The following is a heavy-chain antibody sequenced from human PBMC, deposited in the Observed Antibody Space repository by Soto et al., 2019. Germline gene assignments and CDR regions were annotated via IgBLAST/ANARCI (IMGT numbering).Heavy chain of an antibody. Sequence: GGSLRLSCAASGFTFGASNLQWVRQASGKGLEWLGRIGSKGETYASTYAASVKGRFTISRDDSKNTVYLQMNSLKIDDTAVYYCTSRRDWTAVDPLDYWGLGTLVTVSS. J-gene: IGHJ4*02. D-gene: IGHD5-18*01. CDR1: GFTFGASN. CDR3: TSRRDWTAVDPLDY. V-gene: IGHV3-73*01. CDR2: IGSKGETYAS.